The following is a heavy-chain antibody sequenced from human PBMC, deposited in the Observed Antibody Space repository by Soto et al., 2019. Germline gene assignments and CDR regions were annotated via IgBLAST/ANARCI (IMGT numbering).Heavy chain of an antibody. V-gene: IGHV1-69*13. CDR2: IIPIFGTA. CDR1: GGTFSSYA. J-gene: IGHJ6*02. CDR3: ARDRGYSGYENYYYGMDV. Sequence: SVKVSCKASGGTFSSYAISWVRQAPGQGLEWMGGIIPIFGTANYAQKFQGRVTITADESTSTAYMELSSLRSEDTAVYYCARDRGYSGYENYYYGMDVWGQGTTVTLSS. D-gene: IGHD5-12*01.